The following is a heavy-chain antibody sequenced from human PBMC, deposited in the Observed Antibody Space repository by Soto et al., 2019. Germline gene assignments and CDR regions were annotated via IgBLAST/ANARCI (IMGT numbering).Heavy chain of an antibody. J-gene: IGHJ5*02. Sequence: GGSLRLSCAASGFTFSNAWMSWVRQAPGKGLEWVGRIKSKTDGGTTDYAAPVKGRFTISRDDSKNTLYLQMNSLKTEDTAVYYCTTDTYYYDSSGENWFDPWGQGTLVTVSS. V-gene: IGHV3-15*01. CDR3: TTDTYYYDSSGENWFDP. CDR1: GFTFSNAW. D-gene: IGHD3-22*01. CDR2: IKSKTDGGTT.